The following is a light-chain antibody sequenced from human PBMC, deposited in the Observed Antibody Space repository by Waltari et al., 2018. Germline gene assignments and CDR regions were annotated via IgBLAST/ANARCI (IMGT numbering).Light chain of an antibody. Sequence: QLVLTQSPSASASLGASVKLTCTLSSRHSSNIIAWLQQQPGKGPRYLLQVNSDGSHRKGDEIPDRFSGSSSGAERYLPISSLQSEDEADYYCETGGHGTWVFGGGTKLTVL. CDR1: SRHSSNI. CDR3: ETGGHGTWV. CDR2: VNSDGSH. V-gene: IGLV4-69*01. J-gene: IGLJ3*02.